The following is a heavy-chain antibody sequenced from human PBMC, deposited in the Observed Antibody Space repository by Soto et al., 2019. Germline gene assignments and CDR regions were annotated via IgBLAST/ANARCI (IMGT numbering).Heavy chain of an antibody. Sequence: SETLSLTCSVSGGSISSGYYYWSWIRQPPGKGLEWIGNIYYSGNTNYNPALKSRVTISMDTSENQLSLQLSSVTAADTAVYYCARLQYTVVTALDIWGQGTMVTVSS. J-gene: IGHJ3*02. CDR2: IYYSGNT. CDR1: GGSISSGYYY. D-gene: IGHD2-15*01. CDR3: ARLQYTVVTALDI. V-gene: IGHV4-61*01.